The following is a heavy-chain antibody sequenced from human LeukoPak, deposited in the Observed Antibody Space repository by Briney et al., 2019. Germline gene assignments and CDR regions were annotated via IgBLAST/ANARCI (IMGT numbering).Heavy chain of an antibody. V-gene: IGHV4-59*01. CDR2: IYSSGST. D-gene: IGHD2/OR15-2a*01. CDR1: GGSISGNY. Sequence: SETLSLTCTVSGGSISGNYWSWIRQPPGKGLEWIAYIYSSGSTSYSPSLKSRVTISVDTSKNQFSLKLSSVTAADTAVFYCARGLVSSGYYYYYLMDVWGQGTTVTVSS. J-gene: IGHJ6*02. CDR3: ARGLVSSGYYYYYLMDV.